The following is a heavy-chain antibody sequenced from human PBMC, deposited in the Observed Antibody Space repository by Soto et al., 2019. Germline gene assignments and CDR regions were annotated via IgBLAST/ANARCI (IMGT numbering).Heavy chain of an antibody. CDR3: ARDVPDTSLFFYYYGMDV. Sequence: QVHLVQSGAEVRKPGASVKVSCKASGHSFTSYGISWVRQAPGQGLEWMGWISTDNGNTNYAHNLQGRVSMTIDPSTSTAYMELWSLVSDDTAVYYCARDVPDTSLFFYYYGMDVWGQGTTVTVSS. J-gene: IGHJ6*02. CDR2: ISTDNGNT. V-gene: IGHV1-18*01. CDR1: GHSFTSYG. D-gene: IGHD2-21*01.